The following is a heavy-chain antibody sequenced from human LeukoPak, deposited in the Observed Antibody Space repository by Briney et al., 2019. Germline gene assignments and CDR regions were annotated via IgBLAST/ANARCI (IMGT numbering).Heavy chain of an antibody. Sequence: GGSLRLSCAASGFTFSTYSMNWVRQAPGKGLEWVSSISSGSTDIYHADSVKGRFTISRDNAQNSLYLQMNSLRAEDTAVYYCASGYSSTRYLVLAYWGQGTLVPVSS. D-gene: IGHD6-13*01. J-gene: IGHJ4*02. CDR2: ISSGSTDI. V-gene: IGHV3-21*01. CDR3: ASGYSSTRYLVLAY. CDR1: GFTFSTYS.